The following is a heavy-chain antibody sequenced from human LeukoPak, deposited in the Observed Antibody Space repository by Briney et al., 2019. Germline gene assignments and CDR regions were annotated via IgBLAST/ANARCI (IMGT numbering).Heavy chain of an antibody. J-gene: IGHJ4*02. V-gene: IGHV3-33*01. CDR2: IWYDGSNK. CDR1: GFTFSSYG. D-gene: IGHD3-10*01. Sequence: PGRSLRLSCAASGFTFSSYGMHWVRQAPGNGLEWVAVIWYDGSNKYYADSVKGRFTISRDNSKNTLYLQMNSLRAEDTAVYYCARDPPGGFGVDYWGQGTLVTVSS. CDR3: ARDPPGGFGVDY.